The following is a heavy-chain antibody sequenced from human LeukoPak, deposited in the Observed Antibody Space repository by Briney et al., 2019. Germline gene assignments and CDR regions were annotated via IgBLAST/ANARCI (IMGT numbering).Heavy chain of an antibody. Sequence: KPPETLSLTCTVSGGSISSYYWSWIRQPPGKGLEWIGYIYYSGSTNYNPSLKSRVTISVDTSKNQFSLKLSSVTAADTAVYYCARAWSSSWYSKNRYWYFDLWGRGTLVTVSS. CDR1: GGSISSYY. CDR3: ARAWSSSWYSKNRYWYFDL. CDR2: IYYSGST. J-gene: IGHJ2*01. D-gene: IGHD6-13*01. V-gene: IGHV4-59*01.